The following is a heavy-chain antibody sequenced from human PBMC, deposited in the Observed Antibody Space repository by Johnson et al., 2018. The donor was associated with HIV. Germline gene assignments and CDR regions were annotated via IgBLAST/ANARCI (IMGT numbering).Heavy chain of an antibody. D-gene: IGHD1-1*01. Sequence: VQLVESGGVVVQPGGSLRLSCAASGFTFDDDTIQWVRQVPGNGLEWVSLIRWDGAITHYADSVKGRFTISRDNSKNTLHLQMNSLRAEDTAVYYCARGYTWNDVSIWGQGTMVTVSS. J-gene: IGHJ3*02. CDR3: ARGYTWNDVSI. CDR2: IRWDGAIT. V-gene: IGHV3-43D*03. CDR1: GFTFDDDT.